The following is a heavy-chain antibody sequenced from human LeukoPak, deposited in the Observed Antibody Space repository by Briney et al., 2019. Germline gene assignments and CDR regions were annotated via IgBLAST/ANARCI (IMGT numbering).Heavy chain of an antibody. J-gene: IGHJ4*02. CDR1: GYTFTSYG. D-gene: IGHD3-3*01. V-gene: IGHV1-18*01. Sequence: ASVKVSCKASGYTFTSYGISWVRQAPGQGLEWMGWNSAYNGNTNYAQKLQGRVTMTTDTSTSTAYIELRSLRSDDTAVYYCASSTDGDYDFWSGYFVWGQGTLVTVSS. CDR3: ASSTDGDYDFWSGYFV. CDR2: NSAYNGNT.